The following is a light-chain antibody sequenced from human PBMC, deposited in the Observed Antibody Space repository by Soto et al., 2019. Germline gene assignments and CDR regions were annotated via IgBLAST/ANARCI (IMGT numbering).Light chain of an antibody. CDR1: QSVDND. CDR2: DAS. J-gene: IGKJ5*01. Sequence: EIVMTQSPATLSVSPGDRATLSCRASQSVDNDLAWYQQKPGQXPRXXIYDASTRATGIPARFSGSQSGTELTITISSLLSEDFAVYFCQQYNNWPLTFGQGTRLEIK. V-gene: IGKV3D-15*01. CDR3: QQYNNWPLT.